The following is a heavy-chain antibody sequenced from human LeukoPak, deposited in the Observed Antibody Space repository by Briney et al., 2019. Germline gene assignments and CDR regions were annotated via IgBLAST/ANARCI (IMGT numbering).Heavy chain of an antibody. Sequence: SETLSLTCTVPGGSISSYYWSWIRQPAGKGLEWIGRIYTSGSTNYNPSLKSRVTMSVDTAKTQFSLKLSSVPAADTAVYYCARGNVVVPAAITRYYGSGSRYYLDYWGQGTLVTVSS. CDR2: IYTSGST. CDR1: GGSISSYY. D-gene: IGHD2-2*01. V-gene: IGHV4-4*07. CDR3: ARGNVVVPAAITRYYGSGSRYYLDY. J-gene: IGHJ4*02.